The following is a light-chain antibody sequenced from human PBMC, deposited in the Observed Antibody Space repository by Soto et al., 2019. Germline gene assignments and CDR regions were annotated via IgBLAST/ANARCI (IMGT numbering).Light chain of an antibody. CDR1: QSISFW. CDR2: DAS. CDR3: QQYYSFPT. J-gene: IGKJ5*01. V-gene: IGKV1-5*01. Sequence: DIQMTQSPSTLSASVGDRVTITCRASQSISFWLAWYQQKPGLAPKLLIYDASSLESGVPSRFSGSRSGTEITLTISSLQPDDFATYYCQQYYSFPTFGQGTRLEIK.